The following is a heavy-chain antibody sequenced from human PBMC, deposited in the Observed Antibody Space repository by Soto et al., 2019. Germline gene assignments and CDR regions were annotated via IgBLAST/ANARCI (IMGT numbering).Heavy chain of an antibody. V-gene: IGHV1-46*01. D-gene: IGHD5-18*01. CDR2: VNPSGDNT. J-gene: IGHJ4*02. CDR3: ARGGVYSYPSGGNDY. CDR1: GYTFTRYY. Sequence: EASVKVSCKASGYTFTRYYIHWVRQAPGQGLEWMGIVNPSGDNTNYAQKFRGRVTMTRDTSTNTVHMELNSLRAEDTAVYYCARGGVYSYPSGGNDYWGQGTLVTVSS.